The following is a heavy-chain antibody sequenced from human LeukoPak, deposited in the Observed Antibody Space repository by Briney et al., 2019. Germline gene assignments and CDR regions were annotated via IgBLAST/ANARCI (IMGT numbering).Heavy chain of an antibody. CDR1: GGSITTTNF. V-gene: IGHV4-4*02. CDR2: ISLSGLT. D-gene: IGHD2-8*01. Sequence: PSETLSLTCGVSGGSITTTNFWSWVRQAPGQGLEWIGEISLSGLTNYNSSLSSRVTISLDRAKNHLSLNLRSVTAADTAIYYCTRENGAFSPFGFWGQGTVVTVPS. J-gene: IGHJ4*02. CDR3: TRENGAFSPFGF.